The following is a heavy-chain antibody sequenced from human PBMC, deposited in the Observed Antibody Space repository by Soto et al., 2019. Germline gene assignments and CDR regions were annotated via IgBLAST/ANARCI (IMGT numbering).Heavy chain of an antibody. V-gene: IGHV4-4*07. Sequence: SETLSLTCSVSGVSLSKHYWSLIRQPAGKGLEWIGRISTSGHVVSKVSLRSRLTMSVDMSNNHFSLKLTSVTAADTAVYYCARDNNDFWSLYPLAFDYWGQGDLVTVS. J-gene: IGHJ4*02. CDR1: GVSLSKHY. D-gene: IGHD3-3*01. CDR2: ISTSGHV. CDR3: ARDNNDFWSLYPLAFDY.